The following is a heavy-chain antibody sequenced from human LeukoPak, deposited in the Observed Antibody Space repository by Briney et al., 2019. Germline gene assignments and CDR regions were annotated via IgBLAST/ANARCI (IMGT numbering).Heavy chain of an antibody. CDR3: ARDDDGDFDY. D-gene: IGHD3-10*01. CDR2: ISSSSSYI. V-gene: IGHV3-21*04. J-gene: IGHJ4*02. CDR1: GFTFSSYS. Sequence: KAGGSLRLSCAASGFTFSSYSMNWVRQAPGKGLEWVSSISSSSSYIYYADSVKGRFTISRDNSKNTLYLQMNSLRAEDTAVYYCARDDDGDFDYWGQGTLVTVSS.